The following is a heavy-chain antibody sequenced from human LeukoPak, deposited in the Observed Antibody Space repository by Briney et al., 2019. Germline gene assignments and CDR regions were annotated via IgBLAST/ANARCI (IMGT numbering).Heavy chain of an antibody. CDR2: INHSGST. D-gene: IGHD3-3*01. CDR1: GGFFSGYY. CDR3: ARLLRLFQPPPDY. Sequence: PSETLSLTCAVYGGFFSGYYWSWIRQPPGKGLEWIGEINHSGSTNYNPSLKSRVTISADTSTNQFSLKLSSVTAADTDVYDCARLLRLFQPPPDYWGQGTLVTVSS. J-gene: IGHJ4*02. V-gene: IGHV4-34*01.